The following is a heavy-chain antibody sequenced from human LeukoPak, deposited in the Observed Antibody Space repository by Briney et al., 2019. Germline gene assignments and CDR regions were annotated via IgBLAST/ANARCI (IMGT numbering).Heavy chain of an antibody. Sequence: ASVKVSFKASGYTFTSYGISWVRQAPGQGLEWMGWISAYNGNTNYAQKLQGRVTMTTDTSTSTAYMELRSLRSDDTAVYYCARAAAGTLTTDYWGQGTLVTVSS. CDR1: GYTFTSYG. J-gene: IGHJ4*02. CDR3: ARAAAGTLTTDY. D-gene: IGHD6-13*01. CDR2: ISAYNGNT. V-gene: IGHV1-18*01.